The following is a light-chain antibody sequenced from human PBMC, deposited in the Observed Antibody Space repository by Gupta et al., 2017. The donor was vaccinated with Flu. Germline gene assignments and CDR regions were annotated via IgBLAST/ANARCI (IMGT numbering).Light chain of an antibody. CDR2: GNR. J-gene: IGLJ1*01. Sequence: SVMTQPPSVSGAPGQRVTIHCTGSRSTIGTGYDVHWYQQLPGTAPKLLIYGNRNLPSGVPDRFSGSKSGTSASLAITGLQAADEADYYCQSYDSSLSGFYVFGTGTKVTVL. CDR3: QSYDSSLSGFYV. CDR1: RSTIGTGYD. V-gene: IGLV1-40*01.